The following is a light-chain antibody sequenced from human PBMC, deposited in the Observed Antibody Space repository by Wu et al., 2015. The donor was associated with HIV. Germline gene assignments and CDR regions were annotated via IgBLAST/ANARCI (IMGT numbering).Light chain of an antibody. V-gene: IGKV3-20*01. Sequence: EIMLTQSPGTLSLSPGERATLSCRASQSVSSNYLAWHQQKPGQAPRLLIYGASSRATGIPDRFSGSGSGTDFTLTISRLEPEDFAVYYCQQYGSSPYTFGQGTKLEIK. CDR1: QSVSSNY. J-gene: IGKJ2*01. CDR2: GAS. CDR3: QQYGSSPYT.